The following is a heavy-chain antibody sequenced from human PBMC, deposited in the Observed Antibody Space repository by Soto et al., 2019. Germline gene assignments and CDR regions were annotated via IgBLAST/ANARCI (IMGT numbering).Heavy chain of an antibody. J-gene: IGHJ4*02. CDR1: GYNFTSYY. CDR3: ARAPTAAPAYNDSRSGYSPVDH. CDR2: IDPSGGST. Sequence: QVQLVQSGAEVKKPGASVKVSCKASGYNFTSYYMHWVRQAPGQGLEWMGIIDPSGGSTSYAQKFNSTHSKPRNTSISTAYSGLQGSLLASLALYYAARAPTAAPAYNDSRSGYSPVDHWRPATLVTVSS. V-gene: IGHV1-46*03. D-gene: IGHD3-3*01.